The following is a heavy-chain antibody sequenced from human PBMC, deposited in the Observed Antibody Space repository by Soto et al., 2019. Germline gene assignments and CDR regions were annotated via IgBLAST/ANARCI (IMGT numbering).Heavy chain of an antibody. Sequence: PSETLSLTCVVSGGSISSGGYSWSWIRQPPGKGLEWIGSIYYSGSTYYNPSLKSRVTISVDTSKNQFSLKLSSVTAADTAVYYCATQEVGGSYVYTFDPWGQGTLVTVSS. V-gene: IGHV4-30-2*03. CDR3: ATQEVGGSYVYTFDP. CDR2: IYYSGST. J-gene: IGHJ5*02. CDR1: GGSISSGGYS. D-gene: IGHD1-26*01.